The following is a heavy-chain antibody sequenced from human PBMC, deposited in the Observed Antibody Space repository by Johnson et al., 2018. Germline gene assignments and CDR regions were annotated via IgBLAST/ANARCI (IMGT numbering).Heavy chain of an antibody. D-gene: IGHD4-17*01. V-gene: IGHV3-23*01. J-gene: IGHJ6*03. CDR3: AKMGGDYVSYYYYYMDV. Sequence: VQLLESGGGVVQPGRSLRLSCAASGFTFSSYAMTWVRQAPGKGLEWVSVISGSGGSTYYADSVKGRFTLSSDNSKNTLYLQMNSPRADDTAVYYCAKMGGDYVSYYYYYMDVWGRGTTVTVSS. CDR2: ISGSGGST. CDR1: GFTFSSYA.